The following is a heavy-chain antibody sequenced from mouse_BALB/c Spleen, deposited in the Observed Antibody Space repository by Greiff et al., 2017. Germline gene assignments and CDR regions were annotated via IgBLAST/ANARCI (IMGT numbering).Heavy chain of an antibody. J-gene: IGHJ3*01. CDR2: IWSGGST. Sequence: VMLVESGPGLVQPSQSLSITCTVSGFSLTSYGVHWVRQSPGKGLEWLGVIWSGGSTDYNAAFISRLSISKDNSKSQVFFKMNSLQANDTAIYYCARHYDYVWFAYWGQGTLVTVSA. V-gene: IGHV2-2*02. CDR3: ARHYDYVWFAY. D-gene: IGHD2-4*01. CDR1: GFSLTSYG.